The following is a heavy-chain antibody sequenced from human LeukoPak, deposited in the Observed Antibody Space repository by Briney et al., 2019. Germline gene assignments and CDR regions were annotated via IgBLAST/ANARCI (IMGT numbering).Heavy chain of an antibody. D-gene: IGHD6-6*01. CDR1: GGSISSNFHY. V-gene: IGHV4-39*01. J-gene: IGHJ6*02. CDR2: IYYNGNT. CDR3: ARQQSSSSWALDV. Sequence: PSETLSLTCIVSGGSISSNFHYWGWIRQPPGKELEWIGSIYYNGNTLHYPSLKSRVTILVDTSKRQISLNLSSVTAADTAVYYCARQQSSSSWALDVWGQGTTVTVSS.